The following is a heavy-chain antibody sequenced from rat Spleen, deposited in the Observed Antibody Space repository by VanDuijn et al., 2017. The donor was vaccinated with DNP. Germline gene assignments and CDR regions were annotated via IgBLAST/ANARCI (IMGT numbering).Heavy chain of an antibody. CDR1: GFTFSDYY. CDR3: ARPHYYSSGGFAY. J-gene: IGHJ3*01. D-gene: IGHD1-1*01. CDR2: ISFDVGST. Sequence: EVQLVEAGGGLVQPGRSLKLSCAASGFTFSDYYMAWVRQVPTKGLEWVAYISFDVGSTYYGDSVKDRFTISRDNAKTTLYLQMNSLTSEDMATYYCARPHYYSSGGFAYWGQGTLVTVSS. V-gene: IGHV5-22*01.